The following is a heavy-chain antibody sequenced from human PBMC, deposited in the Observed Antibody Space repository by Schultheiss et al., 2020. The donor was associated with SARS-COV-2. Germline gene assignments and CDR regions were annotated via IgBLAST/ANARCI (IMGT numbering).Heavy chain of an antibody. D-gene: IGHD2-2*01. CDR3: AREGSTSWGIDY. J-gene: IGHJ4*02. V-gene: IGHV3-30-3*01. CDR2: ISYDGSNK. CDR1: GFTFSSYA. Sequence: GGSLRLSCAASGFTFSSYAMHWVRQAPGKGLEWVAVISYDGSNKYYADSVKGRFTISRDNSKNTLYLQMNSLRAEDTAVYYCAREGSTSWGIDYWGQGTLVTVSS.